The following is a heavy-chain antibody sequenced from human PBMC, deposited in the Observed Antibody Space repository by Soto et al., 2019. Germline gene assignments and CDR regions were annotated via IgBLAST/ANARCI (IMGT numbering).Heavy chain of an antibody. CDR3: ARTDRDFYGLDV. V-gene: IGHV3-13*05. Sequence: EVQLVESGGGLVQPGGSLRLSCEASGFTFRNYDMHWVRKGTGKGLEWVSGISAAGDPDYADSVEGRFTISRENAQNSFFLQMNSLRVGDTAVYYCARTDRDFYGLDVWGQGTTVIVCS. J-gene: IGHJ6*02. CDR1: GFTFRNYD. CDR2: ISAAGDP.